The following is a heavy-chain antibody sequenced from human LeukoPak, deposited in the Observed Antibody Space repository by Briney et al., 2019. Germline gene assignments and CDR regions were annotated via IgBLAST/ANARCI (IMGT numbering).Heavy chain of an antibody. D-gene: IGHD3-10*01. CDR3: AKDRRFGEYRYYYYYRMVV. Sequence: GGSLRLSRAASGFTFSTYGMHWVRQAPGRGLEWVTVESYDGSSKYYADSVKGRFTLSRDNPESTLYLQINSLRAEDTAVYYCAKDRRFGEYRYYYYYRMVVWGQGTTLT. V-gene: IGHV3-30*18. J-gene: IGHJ6*02. CDR2: ESYDGSSK. CDR1: GFTFSTYG.